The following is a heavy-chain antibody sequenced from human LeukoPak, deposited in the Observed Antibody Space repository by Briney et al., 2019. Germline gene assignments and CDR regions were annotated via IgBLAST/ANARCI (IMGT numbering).Heavy chain of an antibody. D-gene: IGHD6-19*01. CDR2: IIPILGIA. J-gene: IGHJ4*02. CDR1: GGTFSSYA. V-gene: IGHV1-69*04. CDR3: ARDLISGWYDYFDY. Sequence: SVKVSCKASGGTFSSYAISWVRQAPGQGLEWMGRIIPILGIANYAQKFQGRVTITADKSTSTAYMELSSLRSEDTAVYYCARDLISGWYDYFDYWGQGTLVTVSS.